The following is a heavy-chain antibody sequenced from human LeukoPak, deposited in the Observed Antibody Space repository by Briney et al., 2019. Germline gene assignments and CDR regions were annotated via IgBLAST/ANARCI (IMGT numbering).Heavy chain of an antibody. CDR2: ISNGGGST. V-gene: IGHV3-23*01. Sequence: GGSLRLSCAASGFTISSYAMTWVRQAPGKGLEWVSAISNGGGSTYYADSVKGRFTISRDNSKNTVYLQMSSLRAEDTAVYYCAKDRWGSGGSGGGDYWGQGTLVTVSS. J-gene: IGHJ4*02. D-gene: IGHD2-15*01. CDR3: AKDRWGSGGSGGGDY. CDR1: GFTISSYA.